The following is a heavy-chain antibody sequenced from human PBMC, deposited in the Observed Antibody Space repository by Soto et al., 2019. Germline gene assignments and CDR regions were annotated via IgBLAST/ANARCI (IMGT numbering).Heavy chain of an antibody. CDR1: GFTFSSYA. CDR3: AKDQSSMVRRPSIVAY. D-gene: IGHD3-10*01. CDR2: ISGSGGST. V-gene: IGHV3-23*01. J-gene: IGHJ4*02. Sequence: PGGALRLSCAASGFTFSSYAMSWVRQAPGKGLEWVSAISGSGGSTYYADSVKGRFTISRDNSKNTLYLQMNSLRAEDTAVYYCAKDQSSMVRRPSIVAYWGQGTLVPVSS.